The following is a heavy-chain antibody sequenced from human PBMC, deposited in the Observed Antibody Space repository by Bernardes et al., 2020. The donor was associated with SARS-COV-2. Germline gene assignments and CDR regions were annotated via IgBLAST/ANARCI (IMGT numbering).Heavy chain of an antibody. CDR3: AGSSCGIDCYIGGLRSGDYGMDV. Sequence: SESLFLTCTVSGGSISSINYYWGWLLQPPGKGLEWIGSFYSSGISYYNPSFDRRVRASVDTSKNQFSLRLSFVTVADTAVYYCAGSSCGIDCYIGGLRSGDYGMDVWGQGTTVTVSS. CDR2: FYSSGIS. D-gene: IGHD2-21*01. J-gene: IGHJ6*02. V-gene: IGHV4-39*01. CDR1: GGSISSINYY.